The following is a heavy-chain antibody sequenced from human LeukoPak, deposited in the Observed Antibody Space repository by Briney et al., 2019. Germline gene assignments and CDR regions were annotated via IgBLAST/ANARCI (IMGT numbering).Heavy chain of an antibody. V-gene: IGHV3-30*04. J-gene: IGHJ4*02. CDR1: GFTFSSYA. Sequence: GGSLRLSCAASGFTFSSYAMHWVRQAPGKGLGWVAVISYDGSNKYYADSVKGRFTISRDNSKNTLYLQMNSLRAEDTAVYYCARDDYDILTGCFDYWGQGTLVTVSS. CDR2: ISYDGSNK. CDR3: ARDDYDILTGCFDY. D-gene: IGHD3-9*01.